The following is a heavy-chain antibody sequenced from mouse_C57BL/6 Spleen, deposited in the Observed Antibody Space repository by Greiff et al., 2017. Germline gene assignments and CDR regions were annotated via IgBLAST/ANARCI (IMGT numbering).Heavy chain of an antibody. CDR2: IYPGSGST. D-gene: IGHD1-1*01. Sequence: QVQLQQPGAELVKPGASVKMSCKASGYTFTSYWITWVKQRPGQGLEWIGDIYPGSGSTNYNEKFKSKATLTVYTSSSTAYMQLSSLTSEVSAVYSWARGGSRDYWGQGTTLTVSS. CDR3: ARGGSRDY. V-gene: IGHV1-55*01. J-gene: IGHJ2*01. CDR1: GYTFTSYW.